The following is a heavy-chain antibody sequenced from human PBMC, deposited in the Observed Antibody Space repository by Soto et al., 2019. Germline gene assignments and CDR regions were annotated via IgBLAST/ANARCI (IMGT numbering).Heavy chain of an antibody. J-gene: IGHJ4*02. CDR2: INHSGSI. D-gene: IGHD6-19*01. CDR3: ARGSQWLDY. CDR1: GGSFSGYY. Sequence: QVRLQHWGAGLLKPSETLSLTCAVHGGSFSGYYWSWIRQPPGKGLEWIGEINHSGSIHYNPSLKSRVIISADTPNNQFSLKLSSVTAADTAVYYCARGSQWLDYWGQGALVTVSS. V-gene: IGHV4-34*01.